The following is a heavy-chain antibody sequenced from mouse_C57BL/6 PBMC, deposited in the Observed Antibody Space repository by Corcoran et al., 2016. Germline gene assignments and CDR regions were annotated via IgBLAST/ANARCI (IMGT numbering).Heavy chain of an antibody. V-gene: IGHV1-26*01. CDR2: INPNNGGT. CDR3: ARTYSNFFAY. J-gene: IGHJ3*01. CDR1: GYTFTDYY. Sequence: EVQLQQSGPELVKPGASVKISCKASGYTFTDYYMNWVKQSHGKSLEWIGDINPNNGGTSYNQKFKGKATLTVDKSSSTAYMELRSLTSEDSAVYYCARTYSNFFAYWGQGTLVTVSA. D-gene: IGHD2-5*01.